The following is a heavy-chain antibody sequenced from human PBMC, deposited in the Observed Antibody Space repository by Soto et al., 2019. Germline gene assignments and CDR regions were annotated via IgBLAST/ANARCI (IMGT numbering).Heavy chain of an antibody. CDR3: TRDRCSGTRCYFRY. Sequence: PWGSLRISCASSVFNLSISAMNRVRQAPGKGLEWLSVISYDGSKKYYADSVKGRFTISRDDSKNTLYLQMHSLRADDTAVYYCTRDRCSGTRCYFRYWGQGTMVTVSS. V-gene: IGHV3-30*14. D-gene: IGHD2-2*01. CDR1: VFNLSISA. J-gene: IGHJ4*02. CDR2: ISYDGSKK.